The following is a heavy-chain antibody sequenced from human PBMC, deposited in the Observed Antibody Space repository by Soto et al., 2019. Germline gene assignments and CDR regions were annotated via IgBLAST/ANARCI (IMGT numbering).Heavy chain of an antibody. V-gene: IGHV3-48*02. CDR1: GFSFSSYS. Sequence: EVHLVESGGALVQPGGSLRLSCAASGFSFSSYSMNWVRQAPGKGLEWVSYITGGGDVEAYADFVKGRFTISRDNAKNSLFLEMNSLTDEDTAVYCCASLHSWFGEEANWGQGTLVTVSS. CDR2: ITGGGDVE. D-gene: IGHD3-10*01. J-gene: IGHJ4*02. CDR3: ASLHSWFGEEAN.